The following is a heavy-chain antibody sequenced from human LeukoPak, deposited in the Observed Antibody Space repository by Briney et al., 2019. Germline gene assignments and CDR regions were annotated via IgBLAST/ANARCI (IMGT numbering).Heavy chain of an antibody. J-gene: IGHJ3*02. CDR3: ARASGGSEAFDI. V-gene: IGHV4-30-2*01. CDR2: IYHSGST. Sequence: PSETLSLTCAVSGGSISSGGYSWSWLRQPPGTGLEWIGYIYHSGSTYYNPSLKSRVTISVDRSKNQFSLKLSSVTAADTAVYYCARASGGSEAFDIWGQGTMVTVSS. CDR1: GGSISSGGYS. D-gene: IGHD3-10*01.